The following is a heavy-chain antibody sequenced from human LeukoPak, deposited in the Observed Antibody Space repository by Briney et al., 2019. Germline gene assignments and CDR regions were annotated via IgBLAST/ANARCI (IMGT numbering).Heavy chain of an antibody. D-gene: IGHD4-17*01. V-gene: IGHV1-18*01. CDR2: ISAYNGNT. CDR1: GYTFTSYG. Sequence: GALVKVSCKASGYTFTSYGISWVRQAPGQGLEWMGWISAYNGNTKYAQKLQGRVTMTTDTSTSTAYMELRNLRSDDTAVYYCATPHELYGDLDYWGQGTLVTVSS. J-gene: IGHJ4*02. CDR3: ATPHELYGDLDY.